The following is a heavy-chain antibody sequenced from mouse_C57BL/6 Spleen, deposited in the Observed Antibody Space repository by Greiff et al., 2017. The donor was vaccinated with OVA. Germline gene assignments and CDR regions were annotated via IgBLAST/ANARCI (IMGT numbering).Heavy chain of an antibody. CDR3: ARFGVVAPYFDY. V-gene: IGHV1-69*01. J-gene: IGHJ2*01. Sequence: QVQLQQPGAELVMPGASVKLSCKASGYTFTSYWMHWVKQRPGQGLEWIGEIDPSDSYTNYNQKFKGKSTLTVDKSSSTAYMQLSSLTSEDSAVYYCARFGVVAPYFDYWGQGTTLTVSS. D-gene: IGHD1-1*01. CDR1: GYTFTSYW. CDR2: IDPSDSYT.